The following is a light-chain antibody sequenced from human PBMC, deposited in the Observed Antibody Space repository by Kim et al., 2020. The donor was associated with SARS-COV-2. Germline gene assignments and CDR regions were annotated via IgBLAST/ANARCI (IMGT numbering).Light chain of an antibody. J-gene: IGKJ2*01. V-gene: IGKV3-20*01. CDR3: QQYGMTPPYT. Sequence: SPGERATLACRTSQSVCRRCLAWYQQKPGQAPRLLMYSVSNRATGIPDRFSGSGSGTDFTLTISRLEPEDFAVYYCQQYGMTPPYTFGRGTKLEI. CDR2: SVS. CDR1: QSVCRRC.